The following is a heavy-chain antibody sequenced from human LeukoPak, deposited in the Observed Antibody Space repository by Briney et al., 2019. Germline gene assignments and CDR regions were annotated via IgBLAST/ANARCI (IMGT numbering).Heavy chain of an antibody. D-gene: IGHD4-17*01. CDR2: IYYSGTT. Sequence: SETLSLTCAVSGDSISSWYWSWIRQPPGKGLEWIGYIYYSGTTYYNPSLKSRVSISFDTSKNQFSLRLSSVTAADTAVYYCASHGDPRYYFDYWGQGTLVTVSS. CDR3: ASHGDPRYYFDY. J-gene: IGHJ4*02. CDR1: GDSISSWY. V-gene: IGHV4-59*08.